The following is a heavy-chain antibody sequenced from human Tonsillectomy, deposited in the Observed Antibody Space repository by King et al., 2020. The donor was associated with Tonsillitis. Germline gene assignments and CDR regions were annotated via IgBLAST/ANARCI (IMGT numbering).Heavy chain of an antibody. CDR3: ASLGRSGHYGYFDY. J-gene: IGHJ4*01. CDR2: ILPDGTRK. CDR1: GFNFSSYG. D-gene: IGHD3-22*01. Sequence: VQLVEFGGGVVQPGKSLRLSCAASGFNFSSYGMHWVRPAPGKGLEWVAGILPDGTRKYYADSVRGRFTISRDTSKNTLFLQMNSLRAEDTAMYYCASLGRSGHYGYFDYWGQATLVTVSS. V-gene: IGHV3-30*01.